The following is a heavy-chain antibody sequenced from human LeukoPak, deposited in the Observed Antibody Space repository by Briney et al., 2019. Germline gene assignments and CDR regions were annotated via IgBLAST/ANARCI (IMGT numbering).Heavy chain of an antibody. D-gene: IGHD5-18*01. J-gene: IGHJ4*02. CDR3: ARTPICLRQGRGYSYCYYVY. Sequence: AASVKVSCKASGYTFTSYDINWVRQATGQGLEWMGWMNPNSSNTGYAQKFQGRVTMTRNTSISTAYMELSSLRSEDTAVYYCARTPICLRQGRGYSYCYYVYWGQGTLVTVSS. CDR2: MNPNSSNT. V-gene: IGHV1-8*01. CDR1: GYTFTSYD.